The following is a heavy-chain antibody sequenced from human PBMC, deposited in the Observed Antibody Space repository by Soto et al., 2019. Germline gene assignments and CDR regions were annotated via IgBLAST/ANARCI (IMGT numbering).Heavy chain of an antibody. CDR2: INPISGGT. CDR3: ASSTHNYYYYGMDV. V-gene: IGHV1-2*02. CDR1: GYTFTGYY. Sequence: ASVKVSCKASGYTFTGYYMHWVRQAPGQGLEWMGWINPISGGTNYAQKFQGRVTMTRDTSISTAYMELSRLRSDDTAVYYCASSTHNYYYYGMDVWGQGTTVTVSS. J-gene: IGHJ6*02.